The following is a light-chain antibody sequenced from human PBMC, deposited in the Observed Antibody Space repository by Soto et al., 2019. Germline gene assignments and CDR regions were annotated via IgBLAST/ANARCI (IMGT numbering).Light chain of an antibody. J-gene: IGKJ1*01. CDR3: QQSYSTPRT. CDR2: GAS. V-gene: IGKV1-39*01. CDR1: QSINSY. Sequence: DIQMTQSPSSLSASVGDRVTITCRASQSINSYLNWYQQKPGKAPKLLIYGASSLQGGVPSRFSVSGSGTDFTLTISSLQPEDFTTYYCQQSYSTPRTFGQGTKVEIK.